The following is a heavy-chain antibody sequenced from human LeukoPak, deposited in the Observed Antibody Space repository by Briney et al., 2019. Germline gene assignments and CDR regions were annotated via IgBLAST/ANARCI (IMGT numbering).Heavy chain of an antibody. Sequence: SETLSLTCTVSGGSISSYYWSWIRQPPGKGLEWIRYIYYSGSTNYNPSLKSRVTISVDTSKNQFSLKLSSVTAADTAVYYCARIYGDGVGYFDYWGQGTLVTVSS. CDR1: GGSISSYY. J-gene: IGHJ4*02. CDR3: ARIYGDGVGYFDY. D-gene: IGHD4-17*01. CDR2: IYYSGST. V-gene: IGHV4-59*01.